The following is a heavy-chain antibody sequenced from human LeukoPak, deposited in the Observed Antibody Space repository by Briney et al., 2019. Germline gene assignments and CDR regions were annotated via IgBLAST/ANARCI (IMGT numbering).Heavy chain of an antibody. CDR3: ARLYSGSYYRFDY. J-gene: IGHJ4*02. V-gene: IGHV3-53*01. D-gene: IGHD1-26*01. CDR1: GFTVSSNY. CDR2: FYSGGTT. Sequence: GGSLRLSCAASGFTVSSNYMSWVRQAPGKGLEWVSVFYSGGTTYYADSAKGRFTISRDNSKNTVFLQMNSLRAEDTAVYYCARLYSGSYYRFDYWGQGTLVTVSS.